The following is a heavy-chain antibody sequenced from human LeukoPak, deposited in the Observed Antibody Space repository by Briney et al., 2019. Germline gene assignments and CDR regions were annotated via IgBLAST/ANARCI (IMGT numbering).Heavy chain of an antibody. Sequence: PSETLSLTCTVSGGSISSYYWSWIRQPPGKGLEWIGYIYYSGSTNYNPSLKSRVTISVDTSKNQFSLKLSSVTAADTAVYYCARYGGNRRPFDYWGQGSLVPVSS. CDR3: ARYGGNRRPFDY. CDR1: GGSISSYY. D-gene: IGHD4/OR15-4a*01. J-gene: IGHJ4*02. CDR2: IYYSGST. V-gene: IGHV4-59*08.